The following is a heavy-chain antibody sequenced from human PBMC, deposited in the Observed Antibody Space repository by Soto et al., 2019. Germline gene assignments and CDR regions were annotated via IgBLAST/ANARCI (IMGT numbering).Heavy chain of an antibody. CDR3: ASGFRSVLPYYYYGLDV. D-gene: IGHD2-15*01. Sequence: QVQLVQSGVEVKNPGASVRVSCKASAYPFTSYGISWVRQAPGQGLEWMGWISVYNGNTNYAREFQGRVTLTTDTSTSTAYMELRSLRSDDTAVYYCASGFRSVLPYYYYGLDVWGQGTTVIVSS. CDR2: ISVYNGNT. CDR1: AYPFTSYG. J-gene: IGHJ6*02. V-gene: IGHV1-18*01.